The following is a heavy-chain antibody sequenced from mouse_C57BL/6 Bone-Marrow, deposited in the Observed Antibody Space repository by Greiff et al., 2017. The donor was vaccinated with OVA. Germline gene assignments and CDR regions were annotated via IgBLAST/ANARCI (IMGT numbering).Heavy chain of an antibody. V-gene: IGHV1-15*01. CDR2: IDPETGGT. Sequence: SGAELVRPGASGTRDCKAAGDTWTDYEMHWVKQTPVHGLEWIGAIDPETGGTAYNQKFKGKAILTADKSSSTAYMELRSLTSEDSAVYYCTSYDYDEGGYAMDYWGQGTSVTVSS. J-gene: IGHJ4*01. CDR1: GDTWTDYE. CDR3: TSYDYDEGGYAMDY. D-gene: IGHD2-4*01.